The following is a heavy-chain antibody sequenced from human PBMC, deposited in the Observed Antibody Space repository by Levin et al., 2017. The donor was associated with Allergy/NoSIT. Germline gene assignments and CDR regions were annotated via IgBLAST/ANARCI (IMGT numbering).Heavy chain of an antibody. V-gene: IGHV2-5*02. J-gene: IGHJ3*01. CDR3: ARRRLTGDSFDV. CDR1: GFSLSTSGVG. Sequence: SGPTLVKPTQTLTLTCTFSGFSLSTSGVGMGWVRQPPGKALEWLALIYWDDDKRYRPSLKSRLSITKDTSRNQVVLTLTNMDPVDTATSYCARRRLTGDSFDVWGQGTMVTVSS. CDR2: IYWDDDK.